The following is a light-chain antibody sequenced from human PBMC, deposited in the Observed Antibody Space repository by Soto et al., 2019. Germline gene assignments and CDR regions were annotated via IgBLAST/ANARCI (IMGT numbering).Light chain of an antibody. CDR1: SSNIGNNY. CDR3: GTWDSSLSAWV. J-gene: IGLJ3*02. V-gene: IGLV1-51*01. CDR2: DNN. Sequence: QSVLTQPPSVSAAPGQKVTISCSGSSSNIGNNYVSWYQQLPGTAPKFLIYDNNKRPSGIPDRFSGSKSGTSATLGITGLRTGDEADYYCGTWDSSLSAWVFGGGTKVTVL.